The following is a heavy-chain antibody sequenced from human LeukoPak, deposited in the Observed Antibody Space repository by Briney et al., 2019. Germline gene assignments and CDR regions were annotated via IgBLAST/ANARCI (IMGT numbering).Heavy chain of an antibody. CDR2: IYHSGST. CDR1: GGSISSSNW. CDR3: ARVVVVVAANHYFDY. D-gene: IGHD2-15*01. J-gene: IGHJ4*02. Sequence: SGTLSLTCAVSGGSISSSNWWSWVRQPPGKGLEWIGEIYHSGSTYYNPSLKSRVTISVDKSKNQFSLKLSSVTAADTAVYYCARVVVVVAANHYFDYWGQGTLVTVSS. V-gene: IGHV4-4*02.